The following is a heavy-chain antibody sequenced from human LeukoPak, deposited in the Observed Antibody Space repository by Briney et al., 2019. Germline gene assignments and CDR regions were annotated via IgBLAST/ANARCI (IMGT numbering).Heavy chain of an antibody. Sequence: GGSLRLSCAASGFTFSSYWMHWVRQAPGKGLVWVSRINTDGSSTNFADSVKGRFTVSRDNAKNTLYLLMNSLRAEDTAVYYCARVGYCSSSSCYVVDYWGQGTLVTVSS. J-gene: IGHJ4*02. CDR2: INTDGSST. CDR1: GFTFSSYW. CDR3: ARVGYCSSSSCYVVDY. V-gene: IGHV3-74*01. D-gene: IGHD2-2*01.